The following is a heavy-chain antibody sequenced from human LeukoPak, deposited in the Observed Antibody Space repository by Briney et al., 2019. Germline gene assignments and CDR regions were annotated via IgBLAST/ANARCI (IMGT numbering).Heavy chain of an antibody. CDR1: GGSFSGYY. CDR2: INHSGST. D-gene: IGHD3/OR15-3a*01. V-gene: IGHV4-34*01. J-gene: IGHJ4*02. CDR3: ARRTGSGLFILP. Sequence: SETLSLTCAVYGGSFSGYYWSWIRQPPGKVLEWIGEINHSGSTNYNPSLKSRVTISVDTSKNQFSLKLSSVTAADTAVYYCARRTGSGLFILPGGQGTLVTVSS.